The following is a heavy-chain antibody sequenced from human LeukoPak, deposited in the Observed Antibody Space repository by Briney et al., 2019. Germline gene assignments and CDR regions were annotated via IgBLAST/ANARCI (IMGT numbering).Heavy chain of an antibody. J-gene: IGHJ4*02. CDR1: GGSISTYY. D-gene: IGHD6-13*01. V-gene: IGHV4-59*01. CDR3: ARLYSSSLGRVFDY. CDR2: IYYSGST. Sequence: PETLSLTCTVSGGSISTYYWSWVRQSPGKGLEWIGYIYYSGSTNYNPSLKSRITISVATSKNQFSLNLSSVTAADTAVHYCARLYSSSLGRVFDYWGQGTLVTVSS.